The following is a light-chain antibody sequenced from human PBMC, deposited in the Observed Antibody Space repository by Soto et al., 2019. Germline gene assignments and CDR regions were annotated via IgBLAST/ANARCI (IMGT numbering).Light chain of an antibody. V-gene: IGKV3-20*01. Sequence: EIVLTQSPGTLSLSPGERATLSCRASQNIPSIYLARYQQKPGQSPRLLIYGASSRATGIPDRFSGSGSGADFTLTINGLEPEDSATYYCQQYLNSPWAFGQGTKVEIK. CDR3: QQYLNSPWA. J-gene: IGKJ1*01. CDR2: GAS. CDR1: QNIPSIY.